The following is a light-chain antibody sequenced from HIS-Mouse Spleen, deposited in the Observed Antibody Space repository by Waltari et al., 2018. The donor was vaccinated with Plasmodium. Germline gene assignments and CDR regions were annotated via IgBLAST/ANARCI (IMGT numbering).Light chain of an antibody. CDR2: DVS. V-gene: IGLV2-11*01. CDR1: RSDVGGYTY. CDR3: CSYAGSYTYV. Sequence: QSALTQPRSVSGSPGQSVTISCTGPRSDVGGYTYVSWYQQHPGKAPKLMIYDVSKRPSGVPDRFSGSKSGNTASLTISGLQAEDEADYYCCSYAGSYTYVFGTGTKVTVL. J-gene: IGLJ1*01.